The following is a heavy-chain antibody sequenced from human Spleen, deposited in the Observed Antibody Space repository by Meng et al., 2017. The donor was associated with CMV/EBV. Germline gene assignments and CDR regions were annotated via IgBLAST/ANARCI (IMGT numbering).Heavy chain of an antibody. V-gene: IGHV3-30*02. CDR3: AREDVWGNHAPDY. Sequence: GESLKISCAASGFTFRSHGMHWVRQAPGKGLEWVAFIRYDGGNKYHADSVEGRFTISRDNAKNSLYLQMNSLRAEDTAVYYCAREDVWGNHAPDYWGQGTLVTVSS. D-gene: IGHD3-16*01. CDR1: GFTFRSHG. CDR2: IRYDGGNK. J-gene: IGHJ4*02.